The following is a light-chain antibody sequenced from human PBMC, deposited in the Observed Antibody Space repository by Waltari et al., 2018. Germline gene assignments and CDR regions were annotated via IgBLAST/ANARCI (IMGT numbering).Light chain of an antibody. CDR2: KGS. Sequence: DIQMTQSPSTLSASVGDTVTITCRASRSISRWLAWFQQKPGKAPKLLIYKGSTLESGVPSRFSGSGSGSEFNITISSLQPDDLATYYCQQYNSYSEYTFGQGTKLEMK. CDR3: QQYNSYSEYT. CDR1: RSISRW. V-gene: IGKV1-5*03. J-gene: IGKJ2*01.